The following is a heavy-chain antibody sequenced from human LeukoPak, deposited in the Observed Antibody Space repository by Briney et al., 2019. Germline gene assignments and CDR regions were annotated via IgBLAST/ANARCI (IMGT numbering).Heavy chain of an antibody. Sequence: GASVKVSFKASGYTFTGYYMHWVRQAPGQGLEWMGWINPNSGGTNYAQKFQGRVTMTRDTSISTAYMELSRLRSDDTAVYYCARGDVFDDSSSSLGYWGQGTLVTVSS. V-gene: IGHV1-2*02. CDR1: GYTFTGYY. CDR2: INPNSGGT. CDR3: ARGDVFDDSSSSLGY. D-gene: IGHD6-6*01. J-gene: IGHJ4*02.